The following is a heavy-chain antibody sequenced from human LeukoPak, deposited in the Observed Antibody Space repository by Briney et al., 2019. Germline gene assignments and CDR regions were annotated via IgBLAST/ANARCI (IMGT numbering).Heavy chain of an antibody. V-gene: IGHV3-7*03. CDR3: ARGGGLDV. Sequence: GGSLRLSCSASGFTFSTYWMSWVRQAPGKGLEWVASINHNGNVNYYVDSVKGRFTISRDNAKNSLYLQMSNLRAEDTAVYFCARGGGLDVWGQGATVTVSS. D-gene: IGHD3-16*01. CDR1: GFTFSTYW. CDR2: INHNGNVN. J-gene: IGHJ6*02.